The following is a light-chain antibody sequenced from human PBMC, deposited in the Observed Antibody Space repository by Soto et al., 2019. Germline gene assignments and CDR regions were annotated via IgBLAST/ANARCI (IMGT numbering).Light chain of an antibody. CDR2: DVS. CDR1: QDISIY. CDR3: QQYENLPIT. V-gene: IGKV1-33*01. J-gene: IGKJ5*01. Sequence: DMQMTQSPSSLSASVGDRVTITCQASQDISIYLNWYQHKPGKAPELLIYDVSNLETGVPSRFSGSGSGTDFTFTISSLHPEDIGTYYCQQYENLPITFGQGTRLEIK.